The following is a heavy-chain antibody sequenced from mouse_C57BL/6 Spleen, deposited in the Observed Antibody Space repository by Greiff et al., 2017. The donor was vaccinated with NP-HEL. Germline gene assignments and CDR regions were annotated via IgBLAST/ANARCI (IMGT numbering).Heavy chain of an antibody. J-gene: IGHJ2*01. Sequence: VQLQQSGPELVKPGASVKISCKASGYTFTDYYMNWVKQSHGKSLEWIGDINPNNGGTSYNQKFKGKATLTVDKSSSTAYMELRSLTSEDSAVYYCANLGYYFDYWGQGTTLTVSS. D-gene: IGHD4-1*01. V-gene: IGHV1-26*01. CDR1: GYTFTDYY. CDR2: INPNNGGT. CDR3: ANLGYYFDY.